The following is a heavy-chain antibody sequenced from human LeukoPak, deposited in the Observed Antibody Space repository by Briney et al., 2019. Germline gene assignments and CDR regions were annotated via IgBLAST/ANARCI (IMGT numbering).Heavy chain of an antibody. CDR2: TYYSGST. Sequence: SETLSLTCTVSGGSISSSSYYWGWIRQPPGKGLEWIGSTYYSGSTYYNPSLKSRVTISVDTSKNQFSLKLSSVTAADTAVYYCARHGGYYDFWSGYHFNWFDPWGQGTLVTVSS. V-gene: IGHV4-39*01. CDR3: ARHGGYYDFWSGYHFNWFDP. CDR1: GGSISSSSYY. J-gene: IGHJ5*02. D-gene: IGHD3-3*01.